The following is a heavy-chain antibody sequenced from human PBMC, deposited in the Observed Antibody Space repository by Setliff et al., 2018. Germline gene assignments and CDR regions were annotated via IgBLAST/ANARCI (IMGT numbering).Heavy chain of an antibody. D-gene: IGHD5-18*01. CDR3: AREGAYSYGLGDAFDI. CDR2: IYHSGST. Sequence: PSETLSLTCTVSGYSISSGYYWGWIRQPPGKGLEWIGSIYHSGSTYYNPSLKSRATISVDTSKNQFSLKLSSVTAADTAVYYCAREGAYSYGLGDAFDIWGQGTMVTVSS. CDR1: GYSISSGYY. V-gene: IGHV4-38-2*02. J-gene: IGHJ3*02.